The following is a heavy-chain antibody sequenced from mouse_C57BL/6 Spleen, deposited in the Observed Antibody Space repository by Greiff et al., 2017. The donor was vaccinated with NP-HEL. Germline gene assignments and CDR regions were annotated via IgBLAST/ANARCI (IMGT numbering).Heavy chain of an antibody. V-gene: IGHV5-17*01. CDR1: GFTFSDYG. Sequence: EVPLVASGGGLVKPGGSLKLSCAASGFTFSDYGMHWVRQAPEKGLEWVAYISSGSSTIYYADTVKGRFTISRDNAKNTLFLQMTSLRSEDTAMYYCASVVATWDAMDYWGQGTSVTVSS. D-gene: IGHD1-1*01. CDR3: ASVVATWDAMDY. CDR2: ISSGSSTI. J-gene: IGHJ4*01.